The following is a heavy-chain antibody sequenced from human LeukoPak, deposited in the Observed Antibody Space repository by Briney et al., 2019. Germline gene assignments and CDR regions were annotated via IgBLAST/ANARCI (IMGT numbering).Heavy chain of an antibody. D-gene: IGHD3-16*01. V-gene: IGHV3-30*18. CDR2: ISYDGSNK. CDR3: AKDRSSTFDY. Sequence: GGSLRLSCAASGFTFSSYGMHWVRQAPGKGLEWVAVISYDGSNKYYADSVKGRFTISRDDSKNTLYLQMNSLRAEDTAVYYCAKDRSSTFDYWGQGTLVTVSS. CDR1: GFTFSSYG. J-gene: IGHJ4*02.